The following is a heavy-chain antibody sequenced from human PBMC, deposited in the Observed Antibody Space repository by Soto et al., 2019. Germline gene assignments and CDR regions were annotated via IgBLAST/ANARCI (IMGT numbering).Heavy chain of an antibody. D-gene: IGHD6-6*01. V-gene: IGHV4-39*01. CDR3: AGFISPYTTSSPTA. CDR2: VYYSGST. CDR1: GDSISSSNYY. Sequence: QVELQESGPGLVKAPETLSLMCTVSGDSISSSNYYWGWVRQPPGKGLEWIGSVYYSGSTYYSASLTSRVTISVDPSRGQFSLRLTSVTAADTAVYYCAGFISPYTTSSPTAWGQGTLVTFSS. J-gene: IGHJ5*02.